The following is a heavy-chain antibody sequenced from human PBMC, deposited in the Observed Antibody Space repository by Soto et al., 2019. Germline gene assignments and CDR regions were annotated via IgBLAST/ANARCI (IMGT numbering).Heavy chain of an antibody. Sequence: QVQLVESGGGVVQPGRSLRLSCAASGFTFSSYAMHWVRQAPGKGLEWVAVISYDGSNKYYADSVKGRFTISRDNSKNTLSLQMSSLRAEDTAVYYCARDLRLGYSHGYFVDYYYYGMDVWGQGTTVTVSS. D-gene: IGHD5-18*01. CDR3: ARDLRLGYSHGYFVDYYYYGMDV. CDR1: GFTFSSYA. CDR2: ISYDGSNK. J-gene: IGHJ6*02. V-gene: IGHV3-30-3*01.